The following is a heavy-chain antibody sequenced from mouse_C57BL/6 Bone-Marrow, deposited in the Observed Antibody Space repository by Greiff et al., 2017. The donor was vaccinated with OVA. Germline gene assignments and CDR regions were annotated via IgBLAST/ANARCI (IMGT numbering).Heavy chain of an antibody. CDR2: ISDGGSYT. CDR1: GFTFSSYA. J-gene: IGHJ4*01. CDR3: ARDENWDVNAMDY. V-gene: IGHV5-4*01. D-gene: IGHD4-1*01. Sequence: EVQVVESGGGLVKPGGSLKLSCAASGFTFSSYAMSWVRQTPEKRLEWVATISDGGSYTYYPDNVKGRFTISRDNAKNNLYLQMSHLKSEDTAMYYCARDENWDVNAMDYWGQGTSVTVSS.